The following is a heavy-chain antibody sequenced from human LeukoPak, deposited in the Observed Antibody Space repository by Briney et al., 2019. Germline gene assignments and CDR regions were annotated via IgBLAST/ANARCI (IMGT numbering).Heavy chain of an antibody. CDR2: FDPEDGET. CDR1: GYTLTELS. Sequence: ASVKVSCKVSGYTLTELSMHWVRRAPGKGLEWMGGFDPEDGETIYAQKFQGRVTMTRNTSISTAYMELSSLRSEDTAVYYCARGLTVVVAVYYYYYMDVWGKGTTVTISS. D-gene: IGHD2-15*01. CDR3: ARGLTVVVAVYYYYYMDV. V-gene: IGHV1-24*01. J-gene: IGHJ6*03.